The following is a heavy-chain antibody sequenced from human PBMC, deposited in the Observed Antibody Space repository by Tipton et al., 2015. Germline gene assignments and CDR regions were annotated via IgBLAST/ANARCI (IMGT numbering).Heavy chain of an antibody. D-gene: IGHD3-22*01. J-gene: IGHJ3*02. CDR1: GFTFNSYA. CDR3: AKVDYDDSGYYGFGSLDM. Sequence: GSLRLSCAASGFTFNSYAMTWVRQAPGKGLEWVSTISGSGGNTYYADFVKGRFTISRDNSKNTLYQQMSSLRAEDTAVYYCAKVDYDDSGYYGFGSLDMWGQGTLVTVSS. CDR2: ISGSGGNT. V-gene: IGHV3-23*01.